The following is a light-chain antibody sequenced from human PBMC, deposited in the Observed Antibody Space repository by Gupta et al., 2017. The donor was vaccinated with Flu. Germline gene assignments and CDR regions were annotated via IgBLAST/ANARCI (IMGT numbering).Light chain of an antibody. Sequence: DIQMTQSPSSLSASVGDRVTISCQASPDITNHLNWYQQRPGTAPKLLIYDASNLETGVPLRFSGSGSGTQFTLTINGLQAEDIATYYCQQHDGLPRTFGQGTQLDIK. V-gene: IGKV1-33*01. J-gene: IGKJ5*01. CDR3: QQHDGLPRT. CDR1: PDITNH. CDR2: DAS.